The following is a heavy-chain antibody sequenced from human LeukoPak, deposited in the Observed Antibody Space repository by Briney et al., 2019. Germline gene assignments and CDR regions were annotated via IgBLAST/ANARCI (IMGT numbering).Heavy chain of an antibody. CDR2: ICGSGGST. Sequence: GGSLRLSCAASGFTFSSYAMSWVRQAPGKGLEWVSAICGSGGSTYYADSVKGRFTISRDNSKNTLYLQMNSLRAEDTAVYYCAKDRLRWLLRSLDYWGQGTLVTVSS. D-gene: IGHD5-24*01. CDR3: AKDRLRWLLRSLDY. CDR1: GFTFSSYA. V-gene: IGHV3-23*01. J-gene: IGHJ4*02.